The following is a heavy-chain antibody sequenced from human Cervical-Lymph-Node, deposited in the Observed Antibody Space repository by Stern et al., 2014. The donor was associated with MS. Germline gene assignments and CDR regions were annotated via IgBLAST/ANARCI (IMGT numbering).Heavy chain of an antibody. Sequence: QVQLVQSGAEVKKPGSSVKVSCKSSGGISWVRQAPGQGLEWMGGVIPFGGTSNYAQKFQGRVIISADTSTITSYLHLSRLTSADTAVYYCARGSGDNWFGPWGQGTLVTVSS. D-gene: IGHD3-10*01. CDR1: GG. J-gene: IGHJ5*02. CDR2: VIPFGGTS. CDR3: ARGSGDNWFGP. V-gene: IGHV1-69*06.